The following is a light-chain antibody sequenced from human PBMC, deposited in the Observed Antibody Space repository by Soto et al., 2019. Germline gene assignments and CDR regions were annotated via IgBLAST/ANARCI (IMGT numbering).Light chain of an antibody. Sequence: EIMLTQSPGTLSLSPGDRATLSCRASQSVSTNYLAWYQQSLGQAPRPLIYGASSRATGIPDRFSGNGSGTDFTLSISRLEPEDFAVYYCHQYGSTPFTFGPGTKVDIK. CDR3: HQYGSTPFT. CDR2: GAS. CDR1: QSVSTNY. J-gene: IGKJ3*01. V-gene: IGKV3-20*01.